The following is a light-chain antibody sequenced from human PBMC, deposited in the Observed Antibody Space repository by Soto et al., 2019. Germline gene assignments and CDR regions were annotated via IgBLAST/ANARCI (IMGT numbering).Light chain of an antibody. CDR3: QESYRPPFT. V-gene: IGKV1-39*01. Sequence: DIQMTQSPSSLSASIEDRVTLACRASQTITSYLNWYQQKPGKAPKLLIYAASTLQRGVPSRFNGSGFGTDFSLTISGLQPEDFATYFCQESYRPPFTFGPGTRVDFK. J-gene: IGKJ3*01. CDR2: AAS. CDR1: QTITSY.